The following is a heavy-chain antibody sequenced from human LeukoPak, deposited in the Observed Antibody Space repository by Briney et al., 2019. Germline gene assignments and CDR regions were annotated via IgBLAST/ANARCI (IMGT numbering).Heavy chain of an antibody. CDR2: IRSKANSYAT. J-gene: IGHJ4*02. CDR3: TRFGSICPDY. V-gene: IGHV3-73*01. Sequence: GGSLRLSCAASGFTFSGSAMHWVRQASGKGLEWVGRIRSKANSYATAYAASVKGRFTISRDDSKNTAYLQMNSLKTEDTAVYYCTRFGSICPDYWGQGTLVTVSS. D-gene: IGHD2-2*01. CDR1: GFTFSGSA.